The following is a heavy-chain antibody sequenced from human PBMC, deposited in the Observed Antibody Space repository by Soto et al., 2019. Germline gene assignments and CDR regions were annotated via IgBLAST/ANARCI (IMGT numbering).Heavy chain of an antibody. J-gene: IGHJ4*02. V-gene: IGHV3-48*02. CDR1: GFTFNSYR. CDR2: IGSSSSIM. CDR3: ARATNSWPMGLDY. Sequence: GGSLRLSCAASGFTFNSYRMNWVRQAPGKVLEWVSYIGSSSSIMYYADSVKGRFTISRDNAKNSMYLQMNSLRDEDTAVYYCARATNSWPMGLDYWGQGTLVTVSA. D-gene: IGHD1-1*01.